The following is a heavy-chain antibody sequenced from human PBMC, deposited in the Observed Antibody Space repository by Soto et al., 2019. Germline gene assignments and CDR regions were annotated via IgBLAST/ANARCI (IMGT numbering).Heavy chain of an antibody. CDR1: GGSISSYY. V-gene: IGHV4-34*01. CDR3: ARGSLRYYGSGSYYDGATDY. D-gene: IGHD3-10*01. Sequence: SETLSLTCTVSGGSISSYYWSWIRQPPGKGLEWIGEINHSGSTNYNPSLKSRVTISVDTSKNQFSLKLSSVTAADTAVYYCARGSLRYYGSGSYYDGATDYWGQGTLVTVSS. CDR2: INHSGST. J-gene: IGHJ4*02.